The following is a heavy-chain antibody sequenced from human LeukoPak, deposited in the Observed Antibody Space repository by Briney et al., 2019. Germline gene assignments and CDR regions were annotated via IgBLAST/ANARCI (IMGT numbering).Heavy chain of an antibody. CDR2: ISSSGSYI. J-gene: IGHJ4*02. CDR1: GFTFSDYY. Sequence: GGSLRLSCAASGFTFSDYYMSWIRQAPGKGLEWVSYISSSGSYINYADSVKGRFTISRDNAKNSLYLQMNSLRAEDTAVYYCARAVVPAATFDYWGQGTLVTVSS. V-gene: IGHV3-11*06. D-gene: IGHD2-2*01. CDR3: ARAVVPAATFDY.